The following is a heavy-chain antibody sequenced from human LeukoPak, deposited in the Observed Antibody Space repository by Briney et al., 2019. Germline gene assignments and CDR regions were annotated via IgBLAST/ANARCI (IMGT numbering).Heavy chain of an antibody. J-gene: IGHJ6*03. V-gene: IGHV3-74*01. CDR2: INSDGSST. D-gene: IGHD3-10*01. CDR1: GFTFSSYW. CDR3: XXYKXXVRGVTIYYYYYMDV. Sequence: GXSLRXSCAASGFTFSSYWMHWVRQAPGKGLVWVSRINSDGSSTSYADSVKGRFTISRDNAKNSLYLQMNRLRAEDRGVYYCXXYKXXVRGVTIYYYYYMDVWGKGTTVTVSS.